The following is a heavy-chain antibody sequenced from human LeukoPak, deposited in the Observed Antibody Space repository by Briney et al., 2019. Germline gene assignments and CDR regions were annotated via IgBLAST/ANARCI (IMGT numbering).Heavy chain of an antibody. CDR3: AKDRGLQSPHGY. Sequence: GGSLRLSCAASGVTLRSFDMSWVRQAPGKGLEWVAFIRHNGNYKHYADSVKGRFIISRDNSKNTVDLQMNSLRPEDTAVYYCAKDRGLQSPHGYWGQGTLVTVSS. V-gene: IGHV3-30*02. CDR2: IRHNGNYK. J-gene: IGHJ4*02. CDR1: GVTLRSFD. D-gene: IGHD3-10*01.